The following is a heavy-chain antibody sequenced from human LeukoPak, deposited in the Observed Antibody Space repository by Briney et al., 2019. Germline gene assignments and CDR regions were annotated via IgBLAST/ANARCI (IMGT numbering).Heavy chain of an antibody. CDR3: ARGASGRYFVDYFDY. D-gene: IGHD6-19*01. CDR1: GYTFTGYY. CDR2: INPNSGGT. J-gene: IGHJ4*02. V-gene: IGHV1-2*02. Sequence: ASVKVSCKASGYTFTGYYMHWVRQAPGQGLEWMGWINPNSGGTNYAQKFQGRVTMTRDTSISTAYMELSRLRSDDTAVYYCARGASGRYFVDYFDYWGQGTLVTVSS.